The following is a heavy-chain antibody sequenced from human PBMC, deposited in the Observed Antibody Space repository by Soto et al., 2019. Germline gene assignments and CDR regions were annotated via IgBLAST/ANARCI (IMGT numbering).Heavy chain of an antibody. CDR2: ISYDGSNK. CDR1: GFTFSSYG. CDR3: AKGSRVTAMGYYYYGMDV. D-gene: IGHD5-18*01. J-gene: IGHJ6*02. Sequence: QVQLVESGGGVVQPGRSLRLSCAASGFTFSSYGMHCVRQAPGKGLDWVAGISYDGSNKYYADSVKGRFTISRDNSKNTLYLQMNSLRAEDTAVYYCAKGSRVTAMGYYYYGMDVWGQGTTVTVSS. V-gene: IGHV3-30*18.